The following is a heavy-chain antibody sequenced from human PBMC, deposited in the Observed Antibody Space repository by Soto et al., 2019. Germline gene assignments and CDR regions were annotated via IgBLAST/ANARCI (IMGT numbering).Heavy chain of an antibody. J-gene: IGHJ4*02. V-gene: IGHV4-59*01. CDR3: ARVNSYGSSWSHDY. CDR1: GGSISSYY. CDR2: ISYTGST. Sequence: SETLSLTCTVSGGSISSYYWSWSRQPPWKGLEWIGYISYTGSTDYNPSLKSRVTISLDTSKNQFSLKLSSVTAADTALYYCARVNSYGSSWSHDYWGQGALVTVSS. D-gene: IGHD6-13*01.